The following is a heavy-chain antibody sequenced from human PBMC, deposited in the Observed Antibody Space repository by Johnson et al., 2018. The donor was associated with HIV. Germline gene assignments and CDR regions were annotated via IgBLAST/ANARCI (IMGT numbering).Heavy chain of an antibody. J-gene: IGHJ3*02. CDR3: ARVITIFRVAPRYAFDI. CDR1: GFTFDDYG. Sequence: VQLVESGGGVVRPGGSLRLSCEASGFTFDDYGMSWVRQVPGKGLEWVSGLNWNGASTGYEDSVKGRFTISRDNAKNSLYLQMTSLRADATAVYYCARVITIFRVAPRYAFDIWGQGTMVTVSS. CDR2: LNWNGAST. D-gene: IGHD3-3*01. V-gene: IGHV3-20*04.